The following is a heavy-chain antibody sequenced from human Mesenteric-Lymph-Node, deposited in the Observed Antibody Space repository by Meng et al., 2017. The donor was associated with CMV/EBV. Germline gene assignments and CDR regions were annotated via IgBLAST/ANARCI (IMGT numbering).Heavy chain of an antibody. CDR3: ARGITGDHIDY. V-gene: IGHV4-30-4*08. Sequence: SETLSLTCTVSDGSISSGDYYWSWIRQPPGKGLEWIGYIYYSGSTYYNPSLKSRVTISVDTSKNQFSLKLSSVTAADTAVYYCARGITGDHIDYWGQGTLVTVSS. CDR2: IYYSGST. CDR1: DGSISSGDYY. J-gene: IGHJ4*02. D-gene: IGHD7-27*01.